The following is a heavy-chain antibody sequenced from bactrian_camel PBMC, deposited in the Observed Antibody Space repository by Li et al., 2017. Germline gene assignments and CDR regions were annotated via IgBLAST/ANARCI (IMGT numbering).Heavy chain of an antibody. Sequence: HVQLVESGGGTVQSGGSLRLSCVESGPVYRHNYMAWFRQVAGEKREGVAALKVSSGSTHYADSVKGRFTISEDSANNTLFLQMNSLKTEDTAVYYCAAVCGQLTHWGQGTQVTVS. J-gene: IGHJ4*01. CDR3: AAVCGQLTH. CDR1: GPVYRHNY. CDR2: LKVSSGST. V-gene: IGHV3S54*01. D-gene: IGHD8*01.